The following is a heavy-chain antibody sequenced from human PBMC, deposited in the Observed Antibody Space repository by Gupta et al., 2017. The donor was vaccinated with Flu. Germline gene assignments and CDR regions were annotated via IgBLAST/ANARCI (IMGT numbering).Heavy chain of an antibody. CDR3: ARGIGGAADAFDI. CDR1: GYTFTSYY. CDR2: INPSGGST. V-gene: IGHV1-46*01. D-gene: IGHD1-26*01. Sequence: QVQLVQSGAEVKKPGVSVKVSCKASGYTFTSYYMHWVRQAPGQGLEWMGIINPSGGSTSYAQKVQGRVTMTRDTSTSTVYMELRSLRSEDTAVYYCARGIGGAADAFDIWGQGTMVTVSS. J-gene: IGHJ3*02.